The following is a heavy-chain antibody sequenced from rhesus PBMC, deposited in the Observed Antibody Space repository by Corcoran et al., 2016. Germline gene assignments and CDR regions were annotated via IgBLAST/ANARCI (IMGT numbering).Heavy chain of an antibody. D-gene: IGHD6-13*01. CDR3: AVGLAADFFDY. J-gene: IGHJ4*01. CDR2: ISYDGIKK. V-gene: IGHV3-54*02. Sequence: EVQLVESGGGLVQPGGSLRLSCAASGFTFRSYGMHWVRQAPGKGLEWVAVISYDGIKKYYADSVKDRFTISRENSKNMLYRQMNNLKLEDTAVYYCAVGLAADFFDYWGQGVLVTVSS. CDR1: GFTFRSYG.